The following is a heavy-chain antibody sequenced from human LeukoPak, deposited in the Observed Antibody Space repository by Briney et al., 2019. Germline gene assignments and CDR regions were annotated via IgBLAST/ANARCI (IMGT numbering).Heavy chain of an antibody. CDR3: AREDSSSWYYDWFDP. D-gene: IGHD6-13*01. CDR1: GGSISSSNW. V-gene: IGHV4-4*02. Sequence: SETLSLTCAVSGGSISSSNWWSWVRQPPGKGLEWIGEIYHSGSTNYNPSLKSRVTISVDTSKNQFSLKLSSVTAADTAVYYCAREDSSSWYYDWFDPWGQGTLVTVPS. J-gene: IGHJ5*02. CDR2: IYHSGST.